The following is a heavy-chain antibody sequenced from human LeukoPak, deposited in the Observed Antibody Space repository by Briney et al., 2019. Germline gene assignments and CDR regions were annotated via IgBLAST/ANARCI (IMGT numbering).Heavy chain of an antibody. D-gene: IGHD3-3*01. CDR3: ARSYDHDY. J-gene: IGHJ4*02. V-gene: IGHV1-2*06. Sequence: ASVKVSCKASGYTFTDYYIHWVRQAPGQGLEWMGRINPKSGGTNYAQKFQGRVTMTRDTSISTAYMGLSRLRSDDTAVYYCARSYDHDYWGQGTLVTVSS. CDR1: GYTFTDYY. CDR2: INPKSGGT.